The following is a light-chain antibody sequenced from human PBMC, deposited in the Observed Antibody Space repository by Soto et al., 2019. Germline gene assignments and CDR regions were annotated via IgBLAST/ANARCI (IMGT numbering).Light chain of an antibody. CDR2: GTS. Sequence: DIQLTQSPSSLSASEGDTVTITCRASHSINSHLNWYQQKSGEAPKFLIYGTSDLHTGVPSRFSGSGSGTDFTLTISSLQPEDCAIYYFQQGYSTPFTFGQGTKLEIK. V-gene: IGKV1-39*01. CDR1: HSINSH. CDR3: QQGYSTPFT. J-gene: IGKJ2*01.